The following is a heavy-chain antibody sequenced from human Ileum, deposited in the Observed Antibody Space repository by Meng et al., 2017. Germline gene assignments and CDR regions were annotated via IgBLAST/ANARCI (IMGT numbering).Heavy chain of an antibody. J-gene: IGHJ4*02. CDR3: AHRRGSTAMAPGAFDY. CDR1: GFSLSTSGVG. D-gene: IGHD5-18*01. V-gene: IGHV2-5*02. CDR2: IYWDDDK. Sequence: LKESRPTLVKPTPTLTPTCTFSGFSLSTSGVGVGWIRQPPGKALEWLALIYWDDDKRYSPSLKSRLTITKDTSKNQVVLTMTNMDPVDTATYYCAHRRGSTAMAPGAFDYWGQGTLVTVSS.